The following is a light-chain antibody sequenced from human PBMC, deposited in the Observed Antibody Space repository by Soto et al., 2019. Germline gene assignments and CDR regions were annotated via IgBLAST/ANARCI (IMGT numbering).Light chain of an antibody. CDR1: QTIRNS. CDR2: AAS. J-gene: IGKJ5*01. Sequence: DIQMTQSPSSLYASVGDRVPFPCRASQTIRNSLNWYQQKQGKAPNILIYAASSLQSGVPSRFSGSGSGTDFTLTINSLQPEDFATYFCQQSYRNPFTFGQGTRLEIK. V-gene: IGKV1-39*01. CDR3: QQSYRNPFT.